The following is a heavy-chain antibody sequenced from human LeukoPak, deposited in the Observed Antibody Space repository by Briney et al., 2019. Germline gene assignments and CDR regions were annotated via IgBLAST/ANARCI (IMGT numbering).Heavy chain of an antibody. D-gene: IGHD1-26*01. CDR3: ARPGFSFGYSGSYQTNRVGYMDV. J-gene: IGHJ6*03. Sequence: PSETLSLTCAVYGGSFSGYYWSWIRQPPGKGLEWIGEINHSGSTNYNPSLKSRVTISVDTSKNQFSLKLSSVTAADTAVYYCARPGFSFGYSGSYQTNRVGYMDVWGKGTTVTISS. CDR2: INHSGST. V-gene: IGHV4-34*01. CDR1: GGSFSGYY.